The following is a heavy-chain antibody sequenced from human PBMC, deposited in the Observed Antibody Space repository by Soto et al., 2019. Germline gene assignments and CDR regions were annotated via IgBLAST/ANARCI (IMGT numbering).Heavy chain of an antibody. CDR1: GFTFSSYA. Sequence: GGSLRLSCSASGFTFSSYAMHWVRQAPGKGLEYVSAISSNGGSTYYADSVKGRFTISRDNSKNTLYLQMSSLRAEDTAVYYCVKDRYYYDSSGYYPDVYYFDYWGQGTLVTVSS. V-gene: IGHV3-64D*08. CDR3: VKDRYYYDSSGYYPDVYYFDY. D-gene: IGHD3-22*01. J-gene: IGHJ4*02. CDR2: ISSNGGST.